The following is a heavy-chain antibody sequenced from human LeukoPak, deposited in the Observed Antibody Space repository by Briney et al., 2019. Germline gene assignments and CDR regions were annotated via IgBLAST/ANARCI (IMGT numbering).Heavy chain of an antibody. D-gene: IGHD3-10*01. V-gene: IGHV3-7*04. CDR2: IKQDASEK. CDR3: ARGGFDAFDI. J-gene: IGHJ3*02. Sequence: GGSLRLSCAASAFTFSSYWMSWVRQAPGKGLEWVANIKQDASEKYYVDSVKGRFTISRDNAKNSLYLQMNSLRAEDTAVYYCARGGFDAFDIWGQGTMVTVSS. CDR1: AFTFSSYW.